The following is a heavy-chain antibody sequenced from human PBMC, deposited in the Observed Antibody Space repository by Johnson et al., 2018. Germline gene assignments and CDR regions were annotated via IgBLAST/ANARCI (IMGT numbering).Heavy chain of an antibody. J-gene: IGHJ6*03. CDR3: AREDIVVVPAVINYMDV. CDR1: GITVSSNY. D-gene: IGHD2-2*01. CDR2: ISSGGDT. V-gene: IGHV3-66*02. Sequence: VQLVQSGGSLVQXGGSPRLSCSASGITVSSNYMTWVRQAPGEGLEWVAVISSGGDTCFIDSGRGRLTIYRDNSKNTVYLQMHTVRTEDTALYYCAREDIVVVPAVINYMDVWGKGTTVTVSS.